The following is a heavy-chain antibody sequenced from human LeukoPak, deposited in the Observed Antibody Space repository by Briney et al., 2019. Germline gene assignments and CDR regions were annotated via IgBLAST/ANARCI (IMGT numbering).Heavy chain of an antibody. J-gene: IGHJ4*02. CDR2: ISYDGSNK. V-gene: IGHV3-30*18. Sequence: GGSLRLSCAASGFTFSSYGMHWVRQAPGKGLEWVAVISYDGSNKYYADSVKGRFTISRDNSNNTLYLQMNSLRAEDTAVYYCAKSGTRSSWSPRVKTYLDYWGQGTLVTVSS. CDR3: AKSGTRSSWSPRVKTYLDY. CDR1: GFTFSSYG. D-gene: IGHD6-13*01.